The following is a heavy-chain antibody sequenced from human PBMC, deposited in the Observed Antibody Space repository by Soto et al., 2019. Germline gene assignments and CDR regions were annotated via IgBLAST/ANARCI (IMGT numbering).Heavy chain of an antibody. Sequence: GGSLRLSCAASGFTFGSYWMSWVRQAPGKGLEWVANIKQDGSEKYYVDSVKGRFTISRDNAKNSLYLQMNSLRAEDTAVYYCARDQRGPYYYYYMDVWGKGTTVTVSS. CDR2: IKQDGSEK. V-gene: IGHV3-7*01. CDR1: GFTFGSYW. CDR3: ARDQRGPYYYYYMDV. J-gene: IGHJ6*03.